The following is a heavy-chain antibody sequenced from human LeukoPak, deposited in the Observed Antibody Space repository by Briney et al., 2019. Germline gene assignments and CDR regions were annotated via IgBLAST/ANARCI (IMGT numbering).Heavy chain of an antibody. J-gene: IGHJ5*02. V-gene: IGHV4-59*01. CDR2: IYYSGST. Sequence: PSETLSLTCTVSGGSISSYYWSWIRQPPGKGLEWIGYIYYSGSTNYNPSLKSRVTISVDTSKNQFSLKLSSVTAADTAAYYCARGCSSTSCWNWFDPWGQGTLVTVSS. CDR1: GGSISSYY. D-gene: IGHD2-2*01. CDR3: ARGCSSTSCWNWFDP.